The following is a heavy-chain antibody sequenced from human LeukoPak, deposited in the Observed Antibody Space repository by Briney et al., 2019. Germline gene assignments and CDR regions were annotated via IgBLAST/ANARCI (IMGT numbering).Heavy chain of an antibody. D-gene: IGHD6-13*01. CDR3: ARDAHLKLIAAAGP. V-gene: IGHV3-30-3*01. J-gene: IGHJ5*02. CDR1: GFTFSSYA. CDR2: ISYDGSNK. Sequence: GRSLRLSCAASGFTFSSYAMHWVRQAPGKGLEWVAVISYDGSNKYYADSVKGRFTISRDNSKNTLYLQMNSLRAEDTAVYYCARDAHLKLIAAAGPWGQGTLVTVSS.